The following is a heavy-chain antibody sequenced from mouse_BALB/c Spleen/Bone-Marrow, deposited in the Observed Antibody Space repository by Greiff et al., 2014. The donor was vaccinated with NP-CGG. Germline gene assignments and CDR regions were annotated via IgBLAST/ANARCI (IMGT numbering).Heavy chain of an antibody. CDR2: IRNKANGYTT. V-gene: IGHV7-3*02. D-gene: IGHD2-14*01. CDR1: GSTFTDYY. Sequence: EVQLVESGGGLVQPGGSLRLSCATSGSTFTDYYMSWVRQPPGKALEWLGFIRNKANGYTTEYSASVKGRFTISRDNSQSILYLQMNTLRAEDSASYYCARDRRYDLAWFAYWGQGTLVTVSA. CDR3: ARDRRYDLAWFAY. J-gene: IGHJ3*01.